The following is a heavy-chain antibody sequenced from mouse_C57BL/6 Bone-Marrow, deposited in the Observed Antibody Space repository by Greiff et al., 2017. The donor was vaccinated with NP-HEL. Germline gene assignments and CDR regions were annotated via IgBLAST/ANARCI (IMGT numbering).Heavy chain of an antibody. J-gene: IGHJ3*01. Sequence: QVQLQQSGAELVKPGASVKLSCKASGYTFTSYWMQWVKQRPGQGLEWIGEIDPSDSYTNYNQKFKGKATLTVDTSSSTAYMQLSSLTSEDSAVYYCARSGDPILFAYWGQGTLVTVSA. D-gene: IGHD3-2*02. CDR3: ARSGDPILFAY. V-gene: IGHV1-50*01. CDR1: GYTFTSYW. CDR2: IDPSDSYT.